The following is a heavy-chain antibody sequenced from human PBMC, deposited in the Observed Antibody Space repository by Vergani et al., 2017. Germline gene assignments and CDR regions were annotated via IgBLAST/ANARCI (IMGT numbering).Heavy chain of an antibody. CDR2: IYYSGST. V-gene: IGHV4-31*03. CDR3: ARKGIAARSDNFDY. J-gene: IGHJ4*02. CDR1: GGSISSGGYY. Sequence: QVQLQQWGAGLLKPSQTLSLTCTVSGGSISSGGYYWSWIRQHPGKGLEWIGYIYYSGSTYYNPSLKSRVTISVDTSKNQFSLKLSSVTAADTAVYYCARKGIAARSDNFDYWGQGTLVTVSS. D-gene: IGHD6-6*01.